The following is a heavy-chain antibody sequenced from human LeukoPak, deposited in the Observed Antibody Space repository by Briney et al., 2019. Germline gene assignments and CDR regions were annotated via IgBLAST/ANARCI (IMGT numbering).Heavy chain of an antibody. Sequence: GGSLRLSCAGSGFTFNNYRVSWVRQAPGKGLEWVANINQDGSEIYYVDSVKGRFTISRDNAKNSLYLQINSLRAEDRAVYYYAGVYCSMIVVRTTNWYVDLWGRGTLVTVSS. CDR1: GFTFNNYR. CDR3: AGVYCSMIVVRTTNWYVDL. D-gene: IGHD3-22*01. CDR2: INQDGSEI. V-gene: IGHV3-7*01. J-gene: IGHJ2*01.